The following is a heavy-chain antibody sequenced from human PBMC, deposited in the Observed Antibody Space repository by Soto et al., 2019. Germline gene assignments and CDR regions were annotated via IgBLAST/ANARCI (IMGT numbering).Heavy chain of an antibody. CDR1: GFTYGRHA. D-gene: IGHD2-8*01. CDR3: ARDPFGGCDSEWFGL. V-gene: IGHV3-21*01. J-gene: IGHJ5*02. CDR2: ISGSFSSI. Sequence: EVQLVESGGGLVKPGGSLRLSCAASGFTYGRHAMIWVRQVPGKGLEWVSSISGSFSSIYYADSVKGRFTTSRDNAKNSLYLQMNSLRAEDTAVYFCARDPFGGCDSEWFGLWGQGTLVTVSS.